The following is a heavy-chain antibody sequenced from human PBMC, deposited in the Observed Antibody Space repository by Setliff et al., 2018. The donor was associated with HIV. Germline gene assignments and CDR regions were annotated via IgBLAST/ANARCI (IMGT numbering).Heavy chain of an antibody. CDR1: GGSISSSTYY. CDR2: IYYSGAT. CDR3: ASAYCGGDCYSRTRKFYYYYYMDV. V-gene: IGHV4-39*01. D-gene: IGHD2-21*02. Sequence: SETLSLTCSVSGGSISSSTYYWGWIRQPPGKGLEWIGSIYYSGATYYKPSLKSRLTIAIDTSKNQFSLKLSSVTAADTAVYYCASAYCGGDCYSRTRKFYYYYYMDVWGKGTTVTVSS. J-gene: IGHJ6*03.